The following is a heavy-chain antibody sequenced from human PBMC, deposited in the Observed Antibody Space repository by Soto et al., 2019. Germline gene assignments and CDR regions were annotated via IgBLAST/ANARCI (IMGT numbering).Heavy chain of an antibody. Sequence: GGSLRLSCAASGFTFRDYAMHWVRQAPGKGLEWVAVISYDGSSEYYADSVKGRFTISRDNSKNTLYLQLNRLRAEETALYHCARRLCGSSIYCYRGFDSWRQGTLVTVSS. D-gene: IGHD3-22*01. CDR3: ARRLCGSSIYCYRGFDS. V-gene: IGHV3-30-3*01. J-gene: IGHJ5*01. CDR1: GFTFRDYA. CDR2: ISYDGSSE.